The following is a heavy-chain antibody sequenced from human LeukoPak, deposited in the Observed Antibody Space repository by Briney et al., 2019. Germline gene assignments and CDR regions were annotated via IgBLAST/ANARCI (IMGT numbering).Heavy chain of an antibody. CDR1: GGTFSSYA. D-gene: IGHD2-2*01. Sequence: SVKLSCKASGGTFSSYAISWVRQAPGQGLEWMGGIIPIFGTANYAQKFQGRVTITADKSTSTAYMELSSLRSEDTAVYYCARGHTIVVVPAARPYDAFDIWGQGTMVTVSS. CDR3: ARGHTIVVVPAARPYDAFDI. J-gene: IGHJ3*02. V-gene: IGHV1-69*06. CDR2: IIPIFGTA.